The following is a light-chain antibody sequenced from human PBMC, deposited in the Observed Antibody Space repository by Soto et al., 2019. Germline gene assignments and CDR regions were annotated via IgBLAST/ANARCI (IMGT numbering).Light chain of an antibody. CDR2: DVS. J-gene: IGKJ4*01. Sequence: AIPLTQSPSSLSASVGDRVTITCRASQGISSALAWYQQKPGKSPNLLIYDVSSLESGIPSRFSGSGSGTDFTITISSLQPEDFATYYCQHCTTSPALTFGGVTKVEIK. CDR3: QHCTTSPALT. CDR1: QGISSA. V-gene: IGKV1-13*02.